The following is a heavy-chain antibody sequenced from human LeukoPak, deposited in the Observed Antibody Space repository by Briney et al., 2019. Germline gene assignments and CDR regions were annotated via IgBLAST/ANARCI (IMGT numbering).Heavy chain of an antibody. Sequence: PGGSLRLSCEASGFTFGSHAMYWVRQAPGKGLEWVAGIFGSGGSPHYADPVKGRFTISRDNSRNTVYLQINSLRAEDTAVYYCGKTTVGPSSGQKPAWPVDYWGQGTLVTVSS. CDR2: IFGSGGSP. CDR3: GKTTVGPSSGQKPAWPVDY. CDR1: GFTFGSHA. J-gene: IGHJ4*02. D-gene: IGHD6-19*01. V-gene: IGHV3-23*01.